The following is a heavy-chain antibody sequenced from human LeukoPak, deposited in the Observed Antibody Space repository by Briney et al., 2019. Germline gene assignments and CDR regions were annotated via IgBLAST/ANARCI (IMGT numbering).Heavy chain of an antibody. Sequence: ASVKVSCKASGYTFSDYYLHWVRLAPGQGLEWMGRISPNSGGTDYAQKFQGKVTMTRDASISTVYMDLNRLRSDDTAIYYCARQLETTSWFDYWGQETLVIVSS. J-gene: IGHJ4*02. CDR3: ARQLETTSWFDY. CDR1: GYTFSDYY. V-gene: IGHV1-2*06. CDR2: ISPNSGGT. D-gene: IGHD2-2*01.